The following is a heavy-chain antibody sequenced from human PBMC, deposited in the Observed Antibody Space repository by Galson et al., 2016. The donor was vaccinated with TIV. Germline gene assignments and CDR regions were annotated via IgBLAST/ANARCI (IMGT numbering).Heavy chain of an antibody. Sequence: SVKVSCKASGFTFTSYVMHWVRQAPGQGLEWVGVIDPNSGGPTYAQKFQGRVTMTRDTSTSTVYMELSSLRSGDTAVFYCAVWSNIYYFALWGQGTLITVSS. V-gene: IGHV1-46*01. J-gene: IGHJ4*02. CDR2: IDPNSGGP. CDR1: GFTFTSYV. CDR3: AVWSNIYYFAL. D-gene: IGHD2-21*01.